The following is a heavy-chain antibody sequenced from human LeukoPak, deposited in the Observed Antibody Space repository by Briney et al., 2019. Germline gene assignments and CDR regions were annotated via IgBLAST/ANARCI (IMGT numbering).Heavy chain of an antibody. CDR2: IIPIFGTA. D-gene: IGHD3-22*01. Sequence: ASVKVSCKASGGTFSSYAISWVRQAPGQGLEWMGGIIPIFGTANYAQKFQGRVTITADESTSTAYMELSSLRSEDTAVYYCARDYYDSSGYPYFDYWGQGTLVTVSS. J-gene: IGHJ4*02. V-gene: IGHV1-69*13. CDR1: GGTFSSYA. CDR3: ARDYYDSSGYPYFDY.